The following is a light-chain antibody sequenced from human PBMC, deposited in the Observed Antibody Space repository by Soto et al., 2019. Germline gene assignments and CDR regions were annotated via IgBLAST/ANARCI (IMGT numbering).Light chain of an antibody. J-gene: IGKJ2*01. CDR3: QQYNNWPPAYT. Sequence: EIVMTQSPATLSVSPGERATLSCRASQSVSSNLAWYQQKPGQAPRLLIYGASTRATGIPARFSGSGSGTEFTLTISSLQSEEVAVYYWQQYNNWPPAYTVGQGTKLEIK. CDR1: QSVSSN. CDR2: GAS. V-gene: IGKV3-15*01.